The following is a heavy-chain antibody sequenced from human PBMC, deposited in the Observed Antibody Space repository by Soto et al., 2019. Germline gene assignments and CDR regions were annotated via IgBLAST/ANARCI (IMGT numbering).Heavy chain of an antibody. Sequence: QVQLQESGPGLVQPSGTLSLTCIVSGDPMPTYYWSWIRQSPGKGLEWIGYIFYTGITKYNPSLDGRVTISVDTSKYQFSLNLNSVTAADTAVYYCANHNFWSGFENWGQGTLVTVSS. CDR1: GDPMPTYY. V-gene: IGHV4-59*01. J-gene: IGHJ4*02. CDR3: ANHNFWSGFEN. CDR2: IFYTGIT. D-gene: IGHD3-3*01.